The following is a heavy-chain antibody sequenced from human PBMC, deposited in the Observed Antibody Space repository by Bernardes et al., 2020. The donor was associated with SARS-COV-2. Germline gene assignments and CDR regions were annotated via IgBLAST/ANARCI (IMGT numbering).Heavy chain of an antibody. Sequence: GGSLRLSCAVSGFSLTTHWMSWVRQTPGKGLEWVASIRQDGNEKFYLQSVKGRFNISRDNAQDSLFLQMDSLRAEDTAVYYCARDRFNVVGSADGPFDSWGQGTRVTVSS. CDR3: ARDRFNVVGSADGPFDS. J-gene: IGHJ4*02. CDR1: GFSLTTHW. V-gene: IGHV3-7*03. CDR2: IRQDGNEK. D-gene: IGHD2-2*01.